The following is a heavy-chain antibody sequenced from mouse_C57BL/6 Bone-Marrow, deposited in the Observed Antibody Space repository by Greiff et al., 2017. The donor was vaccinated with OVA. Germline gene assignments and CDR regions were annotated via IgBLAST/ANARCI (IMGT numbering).Heavy chain of an antibody. CDR3: APYDFWFAY. CDR2: IDPEDGET. D-gene: IGHD2-4*01. Sequence: VQLQQSGAELVKPGASVKLSCTASGFNIKDYYMHWVKQRTEQGLEWIGRIDPEDGETTYAPKFQGKATITADTSSNTAYLQLSSLTSEDTAVYYCAPYDFWFAYWGQGTLVTVSA. V-gene: IGHV14-2*01. J-gene: IGHJ3*01. CDR1: GFNIKDYY.